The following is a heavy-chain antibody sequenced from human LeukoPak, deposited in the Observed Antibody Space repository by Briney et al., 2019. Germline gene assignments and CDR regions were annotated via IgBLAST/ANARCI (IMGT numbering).Heavy chain of an antibody. CDR1: GFTFSSYS. V-gene: IGHV3-21*01. Sequence: GGSLRLSCAASGFTFSSYSMNWVRQAPGKGLEWVSSISSSSSYIYYADSVKGRFTISRDNAKNSLYLQMNSLRAEDTAVYYCARDIAYCGGDCYSPAGEIDIWGQGTMVTVSS. J-gene: IGHJ3*02. D-gene: IGHD2-21*02. CDR3: ARDIAYCGGDCYSPAGEIDI. CDR2: ISSSSSYI.